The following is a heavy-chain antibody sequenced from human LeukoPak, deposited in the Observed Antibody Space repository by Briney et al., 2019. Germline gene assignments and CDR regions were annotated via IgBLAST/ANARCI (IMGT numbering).Heavy chain of an antibody. CDR1: GGTFSSYA. Sequence: SVKVSCKASGGTFSSYAISWVRQAPGQGLEWMGRIIPILGIANYAQKFQGRVTITADKSTSTAYMELSSLRSEGTAVYYCARSHYSSSWGSWFDPWGQGTLVTVSS. J-gene: IGHJ5*02. V-gene: IGHV1-69*04. D-gene: IGHD6-13*01. CDR3: ARSHYSSSWGSWFDP. CDR2: IIPILGIA.